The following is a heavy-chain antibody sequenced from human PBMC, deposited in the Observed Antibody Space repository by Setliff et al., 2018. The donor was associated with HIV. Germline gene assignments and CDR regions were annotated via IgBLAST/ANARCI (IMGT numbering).Heavy chain of an antibody. V-gene: IGHV4-61*09. D-gene: IGHD3-22*01. J-gene: IGHJ3*02. Sequence: PSETLSLTCTVSGGSIGSGSHYWSWIRQPAGKGLEWIGHIYTTGSTNYNPSLKSRVTISADTSNNQFSLRLTSMTAADTAVYYCASRDSAYYDNRAFDAFDIWGQGTLVTVSS. CDR2: IYTTGST. CDR3: ASRDSAYYDNRAFDAFDI. CDR1: GGSIGSGSHY.